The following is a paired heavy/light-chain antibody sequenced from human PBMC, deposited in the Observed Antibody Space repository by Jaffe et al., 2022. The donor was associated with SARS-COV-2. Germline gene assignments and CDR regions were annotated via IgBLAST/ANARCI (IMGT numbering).Light chain of an antibody. CDR1: QSVLYSSNYKNY. J-gene: IGKJ3*01. V-gene: IGKV4-1*01. CDR3: HQHYNVPFT. Sequence: DIVMTQSPDSLAVSLGERATINCKSSQSVLYSSNYKNYLAWYQQKPGQPPKLLIYWASTRESGVPDRFSGSGSGTDFTLTISSLQAEDVAVYYCHQHYNVPFTFGPGTKVDVK. CDR2: WAS.
Heavy chain of an antibody. J-gene: IGHJ4*02. CDR3: ARVIGSSAYHPIDY. V-gene: IGHV3-23*01. CDR1: GFTFSNSA. D-gene: IGHD3-16*01. CDR2: ISGSGGET. Sequence: EVQLLESGGVLIQPGGSLRLSCAVSGFTFSNSAMSWVRQAPGKGLEWVSVISGSGGETYYADSVKGRFTISRDDSKNTLYLQLNSLRAEDTAVYYCARVIGSSAYHPIDYCGQGTLVTVSS.